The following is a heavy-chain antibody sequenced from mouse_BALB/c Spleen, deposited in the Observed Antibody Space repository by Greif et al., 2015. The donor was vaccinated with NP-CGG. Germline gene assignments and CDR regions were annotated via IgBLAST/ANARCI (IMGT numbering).Heavy chain of an antibody. J-gene: IGHJ4*01. Sequence: VQLKQSGAELVKPGASVKLSCTASGFNIKDTYMHWVKQRPEQGLEWIGRIDPANGNTKYDPKFQGKATITADTSSNTAYLQRSSLTSEDTAGYYCARDIYDGYYEDAMDYWGQGTSVTVSS. CDR2: IDPANGNT. D-gene: IGHD2-3*01. CDR3: ARDIYDGYYEDAMDY. CDR1: GFNIKDTY. V-gene: IGHV14-3*02.